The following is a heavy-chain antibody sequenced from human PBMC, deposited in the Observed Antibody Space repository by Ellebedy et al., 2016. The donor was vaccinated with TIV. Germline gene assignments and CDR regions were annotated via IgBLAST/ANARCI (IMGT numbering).Heavy chain of an antibody. D-gene: IGHD3-22*01. J-gene: IGHJ6*02. V-gene: IGHV3-30*07. Sequence: GGSLRLSCAASGFTFSSYAMHWVRQAPGKGLEWVAVISYDGSNKYYADSVKGRFTISRDNAKNSLYLQMNSLRDEDTAVYYCARMRSGSALEYGMDVWGQGTTVTVSS. CDR1: GFTFSSYA. CDR3: ARMRSGSALEYGMDV. CDR2: ISYDGSNK.